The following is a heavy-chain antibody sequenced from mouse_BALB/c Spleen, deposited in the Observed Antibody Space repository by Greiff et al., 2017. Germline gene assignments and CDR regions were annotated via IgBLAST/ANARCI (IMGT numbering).Heavy chain of an antibody. Sequence: QVQLQQSGPGLVAPSQSLSITCTVSGFSLTDYGVSWIRQPPGKGLEWLGVIWGGGSTYYNSALKSRLSISKDNSKSQVFLKMNSLQTDDTAMYYCAKHGDYYGSSYGWYFDVWGAGTTVTVSS. D-gene: IGHD1-1*01. CDR2: IWGGGST. CDR3: AKHGDYYGSSYGWYFDV. V-gene: IGHV2-6-5*01. J-gene: IGHJ1*01. CDR1: GFSLTDYG.